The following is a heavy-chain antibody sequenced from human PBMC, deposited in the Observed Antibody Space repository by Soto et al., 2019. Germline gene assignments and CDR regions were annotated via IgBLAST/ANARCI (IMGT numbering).Heavy chain of an antibody. D-gene: IGHD2-2*02. Sequence: QVQLVESGGGVVQPGGSLTVSCAASGFTFNTYAMHWVRQAPGKGLEWVAVMSSDAINNYYADSVKGRFTISRDNSKNTLYLQMNRLRAEDTAVYYCARDRDCSGTTCYNAFDFWGQGTMVTVSS. CDR1: GFTFNTYA. CDR3: ARDRDCSGTTCYNAFDF. CDR2: MSSDAINN. J-gene: IGHJ3*01. V-gene: IGHV3-30-3*01.